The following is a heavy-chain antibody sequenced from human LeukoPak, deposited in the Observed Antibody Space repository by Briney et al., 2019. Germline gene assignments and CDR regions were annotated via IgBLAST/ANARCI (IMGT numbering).Heavy chain of an antibody. CDR3: ASGTVATPIDY. D-gene: IGHD6-13*01. Sequence: ASVKVSCKASGYTFTSYYMHWVRQAPGQGLEWMGIINPSGGSTSYAQKFQGRVTMTRDMSTSTVYMELSSLRSEDTAVYYCASGTVATPIDYWGQGTLVTVSS. V-gene: IGHV1-46*01. CDR2: INPSGGST. J-gene: IGHJ4*02. CDR1: GYTFTSYY.